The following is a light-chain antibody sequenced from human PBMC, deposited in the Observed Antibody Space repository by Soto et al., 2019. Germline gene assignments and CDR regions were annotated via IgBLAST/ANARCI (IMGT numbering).Light chain of an antibody. CDR3: CSSAPESTYV. J-gene: IGLJ1*01. V-gene: IGLV2-23*01. CDR1: SSDVGAYDA. Sequence: HSALAQPASVSGSPGQSITISCTGTSSDVGAYDAVSWYQQHPGKAPQVIIYRGTKRPSGVSTRFSGSASGNTASLTVSGLQAEDEAEYFCCSSAPESTYVFGTGTKVTVL. CDR2: RGT.